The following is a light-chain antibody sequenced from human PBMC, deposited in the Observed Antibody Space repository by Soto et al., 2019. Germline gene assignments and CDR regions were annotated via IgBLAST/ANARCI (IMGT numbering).Light chain of an antibody. CDR1: QSIRSNY. CDR2: GAS. CDR3: QHYVDSPLT. J-gene: IGKJ1*01. V-gene: IGKV3-20*01. Sequence: EIVLTQSPGTLSLSPGERVTLSCRASQSIRSNYLAWYQQKPGQAPRLLIYGASIRATSIPDRFSGSGSGTDFTLTISRLEPEDFAVYFCQHYVDSPLTFGQGTKVEVK.